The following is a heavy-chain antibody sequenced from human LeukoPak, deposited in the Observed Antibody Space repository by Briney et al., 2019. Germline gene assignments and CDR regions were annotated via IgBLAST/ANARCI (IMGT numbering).Heavy chain of an antibody. CDR1: GFTFSSYS. J-gene: IGHJ4*02. CDR3: ARDFPPGSSGWFLGY. CDR2: ISSSSRTI. V-gene: IGHV3-48*02. D-gene: IGHD6-19*01. Sequence: QPGGSLRLSCAASGFTFSSYSMNWVRQAPGKGLEWVSYISSSSRTIYYAGSAKGRFTISRDNAKNTLYLQMNGLRDDDTAVYYCARDFPPGSSGWFLGYWGQGTLVTVSS.